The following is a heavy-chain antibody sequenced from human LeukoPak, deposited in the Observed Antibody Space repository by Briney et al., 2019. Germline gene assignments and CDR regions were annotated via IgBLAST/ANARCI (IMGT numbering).Heavy chain of an antibody. CDR2: VYSSGNT. J-gene: IGHJ3*02. Sequence: SETLSLTCIVSGGSISGYYCSWVRQPPGKEMEWIGFVYSSGNTNYNPSLKSRVTLSVDTSKNQFSLKLVSVTAADTAVYYCARHPPSSAGAYDIWGQGTMVTVSS. CDR3: ARHPPSSAGAYDI. CDR1: GGSISGYY. V-gene: IGHV4-59*08. D-gene: IGHD3-10*01.